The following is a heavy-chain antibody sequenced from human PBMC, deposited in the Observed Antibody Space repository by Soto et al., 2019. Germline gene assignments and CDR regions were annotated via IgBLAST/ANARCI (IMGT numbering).Heavy chain of an antibody. D-gene: IGHD1-1*01. V-gene: IGHV1-8*01. J-gene: IGHJ4*02. CDR3: ARRAETNGWNGFGADKYYFDF. Sequence: QVQLVQSGAEVRKPGASVKVSCEASGHTFTSYDIYWVRQATGQGLEWMGWMNPNTGNSGYAQKFQGRVTMTSDTSISTAHMELSSLRSEDTAVYYCARRAETNGWNGFGADKYYFDFWGQGTLVTVSS. CDR2: MNPNTGNS. CDR1: GHTFTSYD.